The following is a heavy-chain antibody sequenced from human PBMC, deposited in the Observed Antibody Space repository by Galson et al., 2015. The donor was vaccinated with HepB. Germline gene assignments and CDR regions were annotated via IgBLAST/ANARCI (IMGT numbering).Heavy chain of an antibody. D-gene: IGHD1-7*01. CDR1: GFTFSSYA. CDR3: ARDGEFGTGTTAFDY. CDR2: ISYDGSNK. Sequence: SLRLSCAASGFTFSSYAMHWVRQAPGKGLEWVAVISYDGSNKYYADSVKGRFTISRDNSKNTLYLQMNSLRVEDTAVYYCARDGEFGTGTTAFDYWGQGTLVTVSS. J-gene: IGHJ4*02. V-gene: IGHV3-30-3*01.